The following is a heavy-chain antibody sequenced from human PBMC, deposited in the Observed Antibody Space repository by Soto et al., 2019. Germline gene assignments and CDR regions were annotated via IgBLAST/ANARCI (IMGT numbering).Heavy chain of an antibody. J-gene: IGHJ4*02. D-gene: IGHD2-8*01. CDR3: ARPRSPYFSNGLCYHRGEPFCC. CDR1: GFTFSSYA. V-gene: IGHV3-23*01. CDR2: ISGSGGIT. Sequence: EVQLLESGGGLVQPGGSLRLSCAASGFTFSSYAMNWVRQAPGKGLEWVSGISGSGGITNYADSVKGRFTISRDTSKNTLYRQMNSLRAEDTAVYFCARPRSPYFSNGLCYHRGEPFCCWGQGALVAVAS.